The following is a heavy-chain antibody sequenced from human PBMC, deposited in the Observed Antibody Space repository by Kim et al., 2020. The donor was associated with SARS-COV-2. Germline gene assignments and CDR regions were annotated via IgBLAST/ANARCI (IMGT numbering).Heavy chain of an antibody. V-gene: IGHV3-15*01. CDR3: TTTTVTMIVVAPPY. CDR2: IKKKTDGGTT. D-gene: IGHD3-22*01. CDR1: GFTFSNAW. Sequence: GGSLRLSCAASGFTFSNAWMSWVRQAPGKGLEWVGRIKKKTDGGTTDYAAPVKGRFTISRDDSKNTLYLQMNSLKTEDTAVYYCTTTTVTMIVVAPPYWGQGTLVTVSS. J-gene: IGHJ4*02.